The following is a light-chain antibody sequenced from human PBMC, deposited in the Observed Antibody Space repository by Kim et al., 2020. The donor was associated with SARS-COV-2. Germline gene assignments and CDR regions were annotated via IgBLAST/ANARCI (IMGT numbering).Light chain of an antibody. J-gene: IGLJ3*02. Sequence: QSVLTQPPSVSAAPGQRITISCAGTSSNIGNNYVSWYQQVPGRAPKVLIYDNNKRPSGIPDRFSGSKSGTSATLAITGLQTGDEAEYFCGTWDTNLSVLVFGGGSKVTVL. V-gene: IGLV1-51*01. CDR3: GTWDTNLSVLV. CDR1: SSNIGNNY. CDR2: DNN.